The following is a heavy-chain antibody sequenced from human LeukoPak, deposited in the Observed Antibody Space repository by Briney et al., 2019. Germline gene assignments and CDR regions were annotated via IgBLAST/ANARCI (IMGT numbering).Heavy chain of an antibody. V-gene: IGHV3-48*03. CDR2: ISSTASHI. D-gene: IGHD2-15*01. CDR3: GRDPGKGGALDI. J-gene: IGHJ3*02. Sequence: PGGSLRLSCAASGFTFSTCEMNWFRQAPGKGLQWVSYISSTASHINYADSVKGRFTISRDNAKNSLYLQMSSLRAEDTAVYYCGRDPGKGGALDIWGQGTMVTVSS. CDR1: GFTFSTCE.